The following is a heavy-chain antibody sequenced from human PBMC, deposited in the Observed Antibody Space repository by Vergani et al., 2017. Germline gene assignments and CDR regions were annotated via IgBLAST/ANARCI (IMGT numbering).Heavy chain of an antibody. Sequence: EVQLVESGGGLVQPGRSLRLSCAASGFTFDDYAMHWVRQAPGKGLEWVSGISWNSGRIGYADSVKGRLTISRDNAKNSLYLQMNSLRAEDTALYYCAKVASLRSYYYYYYMDVWGKGTTVTVSS. V-gene: IGHV3-9*01. CDR1: GFTFDDYA. D-gene: IGHD2-21*01. J-gene: IGHJ6*03. CDR2: ISWNSGRI. CDR3: AKVASLRSYYYYYYMDV.